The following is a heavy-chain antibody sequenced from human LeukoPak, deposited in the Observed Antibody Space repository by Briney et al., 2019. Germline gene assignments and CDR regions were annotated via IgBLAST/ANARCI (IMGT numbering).Heavy chain of an antibody. J-gene: IGHJ4*02. CDR2: IYPGDSDT. Sequence: GESLKISCKDSGYSFTSYWIGWVRQMPGKGLEWMGIIYPGDSDTRYSPSFQGQVTISADKSISTAYLQWSSLKASDTAMYYCARTDYTYYDSSGYCFDYWGQGTLVTVSS. CDR1: GYSFTSYW. CDR3: ARTDYTYYDSSGYCFDY. D-gene: IGHD3-22*01. V-gene: IGHV5-51*01.